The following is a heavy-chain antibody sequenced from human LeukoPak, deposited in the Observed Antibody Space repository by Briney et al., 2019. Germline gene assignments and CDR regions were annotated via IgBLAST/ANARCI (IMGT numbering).Heavy chain of an antibody. Sequence: SQTLSLTCAISGDSVSSNSAAWNWIRQSPSRGLEWLGRTYYRSKWYNDYAVSVKSRITINPDTSKNQFSLQLNSVTPEDTAVYYCARAKELLRLDPYYFDYWGQGTLVTVSS. D-gene: IGHD1-26*01. CDR3: ARAKELLRLDPYYFDY. CDR1: GDSVSSNSAA. V-gene: IGHV6-1*01. CDR2: TYYRSKWYN. J-gene: IGHJ4*02.